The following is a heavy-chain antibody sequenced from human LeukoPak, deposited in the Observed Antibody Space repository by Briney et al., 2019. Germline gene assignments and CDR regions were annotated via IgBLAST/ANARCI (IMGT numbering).Heavy chain of an antibody. J-gene: IGHJ3*02. Sequence: SATLSLTCTVSGASISSHYWNWIRPPPGKGLERIGYLYYSGSTNYSPSLKSRVTIAVDTSKHQFSLKLSSVTAADTAVYYCARDTWGKNAFDIWGQGTVVTVSS. D-gene: IGHD7-27*01. CDR3: ARDTWGKNAFDI. V-gene: IGHV4-59*11. CDR2: LYYSGST. CDR1: GASISSHY.